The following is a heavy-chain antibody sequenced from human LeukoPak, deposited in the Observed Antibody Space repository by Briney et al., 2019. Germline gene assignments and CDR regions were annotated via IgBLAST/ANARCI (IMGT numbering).Heavy chain of an antibody. J-gene: IGHJ5*01. Sequence: GGSLRLSCVPSGFTFSSHYISWFRQAPGKGLEWVSVVFTTGNTYYADSVKGRFTLSRDTLKNTVYLQMNSLTAEDTALYYCAGDRRTSGWYASWGQGTLVTVSS. D-gene: IGHD6-19*01. CDR2: VFTTGNT. CDR3: AGDRRTSGWYAS. V-gene: IGHV3-53*01. CDR1: GFTFSSHY.